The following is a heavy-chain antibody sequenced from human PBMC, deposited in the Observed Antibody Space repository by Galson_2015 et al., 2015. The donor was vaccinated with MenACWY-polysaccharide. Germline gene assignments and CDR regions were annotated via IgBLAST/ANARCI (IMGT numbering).Heavy chain of an antibody. D-gene: IGHD6-13*01. CDR3: AREFTGDGSSWYYWYFDL. CDR1: GFTFSSFD. Sequence: SLRLSCAASGFTFSSFDMHWVRHVIGKGLEWAAAIGTGGDTYYSGSVKGRFTISRENAKNSLYLQMNSLRAGDTAVYYCAREFTGDGSSWYYWYFDLWGRGTLVTVSS. J-gene: IGHJ2*01. V-gene: IGHV3-13*01. CDR2: IGTGGDT.